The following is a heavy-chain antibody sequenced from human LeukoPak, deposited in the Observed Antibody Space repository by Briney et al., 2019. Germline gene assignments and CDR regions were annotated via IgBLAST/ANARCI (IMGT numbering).Heavy chain of an antibody. V-gene: IGHV5-51*01. CDR3: ARLTWPRITMPRVDWFGP. CDR2: IYPGDSDT. CDR1: GYSFTSYW. Sequence: GESLKISCKGSGYSFTSYWIGWVRQMPGKGLEWMGIIYPGDSDTRYSPSFQGQVTISADKSISTAYLQWSSLKASDTAMYYCARLTWPRITMPRVDWFGPWGQGTLVTVSS. J-gene: IGHJ5*02. D-gene: IGHD3-10*01.